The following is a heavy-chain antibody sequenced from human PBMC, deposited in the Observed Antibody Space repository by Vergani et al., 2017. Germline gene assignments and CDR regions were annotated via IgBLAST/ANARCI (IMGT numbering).Heavy chain of an antibody. V-gene: IGHV3-66*02. CDR3: ARAPYYYDSSGSTSYYYGMDV. D-gene: IGHD3-22*01. J-gene: IGHJ6*02. CDR2: IYSGGST. Sequence: EVQLVESGGGLVQPGGSLRLSCAASGFTVSSNYMSWVRQAPGKGLEWVSVIYSGGSTYYADSAKGRFTISRDNSKNTLYLQMNSLRAEDTAVYYCARAPYYYDSSGSTSYYYGMDVWGQGTTVTVSS. CDR1: GFTVSSNY.